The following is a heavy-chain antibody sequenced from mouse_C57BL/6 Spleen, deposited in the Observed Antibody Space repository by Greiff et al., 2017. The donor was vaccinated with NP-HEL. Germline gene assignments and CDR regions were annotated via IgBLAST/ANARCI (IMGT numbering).Heavy chain of an antibody. CDR2: INPNNGGT. V-gene: IGHV1-18*01. J-gene: IGHJ4*01. D-gene: IGHD1-1*01. CDR1: GYTFTDYN. Sequence: EVQLQQSGPELVKPGASVKIPCKASGYTFTDYNMDWVKQSHGKSLEWIGDINPNNGGTIYNQKFKGKATLTVDKSSSTAYMELRSLTSEDTAVYYCARSYYYGSSYDYAMDYWGQGTSVTVSS. CDR3: ARSYYYGSSYDYAMDY.